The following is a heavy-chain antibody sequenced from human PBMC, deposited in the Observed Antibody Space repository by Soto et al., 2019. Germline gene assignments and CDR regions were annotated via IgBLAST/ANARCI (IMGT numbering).Heavy chain of an antibody. Sequence: GASVKVSCKASGGTFSSYAISWVRQAPGQGLEWMGGIIPIFGTANYAQKFQGRVTITADEATSTAYMELSSLRSEDTAVYYCAGRVVVVPASKDPILDGMDVWGQGTTVTVSS. V-gene: IGHV1-69*13. D-gene: IGHD2-2*01. J-gene: IGHJ6*02. CDR1: GGTFSSYA. CDR3: AGRVVVVPASKDPILDGMDV. CDR2: IIPIFGTA.